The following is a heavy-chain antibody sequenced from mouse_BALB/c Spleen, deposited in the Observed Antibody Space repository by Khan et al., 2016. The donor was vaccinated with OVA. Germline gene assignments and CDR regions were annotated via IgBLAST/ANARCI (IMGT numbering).Heavy chain of an antibody. D-gene: IGHD2-1*01. V-gene: IGHV1-39*01. CDR2: MDPYYGDA. CDR3: TRLCTNYSFDY. J-gene: IGHJ2*01. Sequence: VQLKQSGPELDKPGASVKISCKASGYSFTDYNMNWVKQSNGKSLEWIGNMDPYYGDAHYNQKFKGKATLTVDSSYSTAYLQLTSLTSEDSAVSYCTRLCTNYSFDYWGQGTTLTFSS. CDR1: GYSFTDYN.